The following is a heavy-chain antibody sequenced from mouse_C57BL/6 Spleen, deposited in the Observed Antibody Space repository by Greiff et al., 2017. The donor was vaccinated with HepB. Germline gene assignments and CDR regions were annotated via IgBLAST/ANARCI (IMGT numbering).Heavy chain of an antibody. CDR3: ARGITTVVAPAGY. D-gene: IGHD1-1*01. CDR2: IYPGSGST. V-gene: IGHV1-55*01. Sequence: VKLQQPGAELVKPGASVKMSCKASGYTFTSYWITWVKQRPGQGLEWIGDIYPGSGSTNYNEKFKSKATLTVDTSSSTAYMQLSSLTSEDSAVYYCARGITTVVAPAGYWGQGTTLTVSS. J-gene: IGHJ2*01. CDR1: GYTFTSYW.